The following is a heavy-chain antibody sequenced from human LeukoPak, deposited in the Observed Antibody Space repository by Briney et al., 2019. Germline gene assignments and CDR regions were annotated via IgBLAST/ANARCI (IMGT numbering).Heavy chain of an antibody. Sequence: SETLSLTCTVSGGSISSSDYYRGWIRQPPGKGLEWIASIYYSGTTHYNPSHQSRVTMSVDTSKNQFSLKLSSVTAADTAVYYCARVSPSYYDSSGYYSWGQGTLVTVSS. CDR3: ARVSPSYYDSSGYYS. V-gene: IGHV4-39*01. J-gene: IGHJ4*02. CDR1: GGSISSSDYY. CDR2: IYYSGTT. D-gene: IGHD3-22*01.